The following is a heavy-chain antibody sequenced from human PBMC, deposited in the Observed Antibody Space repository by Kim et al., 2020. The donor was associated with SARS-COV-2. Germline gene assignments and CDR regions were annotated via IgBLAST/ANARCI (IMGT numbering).Heavy chain of an antibody. Sequence: SGPTLVNPTPTLTLTCTCSGFLLTSSGVGVGWIRQPPGKALEWLALIYWDDDNRYSPSLKNRLTITKDTSKNQVLLTVTNMDPMDTATYYCAHRSSLKGVFDIWGQGTMVTVSS. CDR1: GFLLTSSGVG. J-gene: IGHJ3*02. D-gene: IGHD2-8*01. V-gene: IGHV2-5*02. CDR3: AHRSSLKGVFDI. CDR2: IYWDDDN.